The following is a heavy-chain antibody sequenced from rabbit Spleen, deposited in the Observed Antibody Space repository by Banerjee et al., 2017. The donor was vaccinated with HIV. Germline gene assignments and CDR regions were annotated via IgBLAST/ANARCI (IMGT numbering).Heavy chain of an antibody. J-gene: IGHJ5*01. V-gene: IGHV1S40*01. CDR1: GFSFSSSYY. D-gene: IGHD4-1*01. CDR3: ARGGYDSSVDGFWGWLDL. CDR2: IDPVFGST. Sequence: QSLEESGGDLVKPGASLTLTCTASGFSFSSSYYMTWVRQGPGKGLEWIGYIDPVFGSTNYATWVNGRFTISSHNAQNTLYLQLNSLTAADTATYFCARGGYDSSVDGFWGWLDLWGQGPWSPS.